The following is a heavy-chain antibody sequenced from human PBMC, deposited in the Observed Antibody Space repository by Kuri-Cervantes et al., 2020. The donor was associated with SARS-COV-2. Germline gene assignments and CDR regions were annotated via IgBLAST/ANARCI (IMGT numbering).Heavy chain of an antibody. J-gene: IGHJ4*02. Sequence: ESLKISCAASGFTFSSYSMNWVRQAPGKGLEWVSSISSSSSYIYYADSVKGRFTISRDNSKNTLYLQMNSLRAEDTAVYYCARDHRIAVAALDYWGQGTLVTVSS. D-gene: IGHD6-19*01. CDR2: ISSSSSYI. V-gene: IGHV3-21*01. CDR3: ARDHRIAVAALDY. CDR1: GFTFSSYS.